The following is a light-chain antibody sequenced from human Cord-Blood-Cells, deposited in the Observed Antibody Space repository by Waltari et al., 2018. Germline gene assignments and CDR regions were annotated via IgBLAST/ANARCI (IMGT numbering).Light chain of an antibody. CDR2: EGS. CDR1: SSDVGSYNL. J-gene: IGLJ3*02. Sequence: QSALTQPASVSGSPGQSITISCTGTSSDVGSYNLVSCYPQHPGKAPKLMIYEGSKRPSGVSNRFSGSKSGKTASLTISGLQAEDEADYYCCSYAGSSTWVFGGGTKLTVL. V-gene: IGLV2-23*01. CDR3: CSYAGSSTWV.